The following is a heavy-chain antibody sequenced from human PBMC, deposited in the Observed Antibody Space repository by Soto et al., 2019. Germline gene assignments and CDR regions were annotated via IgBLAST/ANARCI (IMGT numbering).Heavy chain of an antibody. CDR3: QVSEMATTTLFDYYYYGMDV. Sequence: SETLSLTCAVSGYSISSGYYWGWLRQPPGKGLEWIGSIYHGGSTYYNPSLQSRVTISVDTSKNQFSLKLSSVTAADTAVYYCQVSEMATTTLFDYYYYGMDVWGQGTTVTVSS. V-gene: IGHV4-38-2*01. CDR2: IYHGGST. D-gene: IGHD1-1*01. J-gene: IGHJ6*02. CDR1: GYSISSGYY.